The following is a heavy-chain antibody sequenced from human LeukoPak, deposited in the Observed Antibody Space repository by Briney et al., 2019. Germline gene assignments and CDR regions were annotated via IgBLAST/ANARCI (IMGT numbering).Heavy chain of an antibody. D-gene: IGHD5-18*01. CDR3: TRVWIQYFDY. J-gene: IGHJ4*02. Sequence: GGSLRLSCTASGFTFGDYAMSWVRQAPGKGLEWVGFIRSKVYGRTTEYTASVKGRFTISRDDSKICAYLQRNIFKTKDTSGYYCTRVWIQYFDYWGQGTLVSVSS. CDR1: GFTFGDYA. CDR2: IRSKVYGRTT. V-gene: IGHV3-49*04.